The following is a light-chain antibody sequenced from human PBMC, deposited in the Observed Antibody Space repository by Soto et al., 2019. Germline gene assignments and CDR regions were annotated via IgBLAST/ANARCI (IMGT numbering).Light chain of an antibody. CDR1: QSVSSN. J-gene: IGKJ2*01. CDR3: QESNNWPYT. V-gene: IGKV3-15*01. CDR2: CAS. Sequence: EIVMTQSPATLSVSPGERATLSCRPRQSVSSNLSWYQQKHGQAPSLLFFCASTRATGIPARFSGSGYGTDFTLTISSLKSEYFAVYYWQESNNWPYTFGQGTKLEIK.